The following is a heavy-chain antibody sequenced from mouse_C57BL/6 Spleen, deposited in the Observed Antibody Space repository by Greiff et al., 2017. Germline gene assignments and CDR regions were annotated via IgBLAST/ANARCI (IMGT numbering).Heavy chain of an antibody. CDR1: GYTFTSYW. CDR3: TRKTFSCFAY. CDR2: IYPSDSET. J-gene: IGHJ3*01. V-gene: IGHV1-61*01. Sequence: QVQLQQPGAELVRPGSSVKLSCKASGYTFTSYWMDWVKQRPGQGLEWIGNIYPSDSETHYNQKFKDKATLTVDKSSSTAYMQLSSLTSEDSAVYYCTRKTFSCFAYWGQGTLVTVSA.